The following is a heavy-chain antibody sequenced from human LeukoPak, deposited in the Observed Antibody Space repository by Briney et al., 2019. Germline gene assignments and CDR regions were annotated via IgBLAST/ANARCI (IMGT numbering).Heavy chain of an antibody. Sequence: GGSLRLSCAASGFSFSSFSMNWVRQAPGKGLEWVSSISSSSSYIYYADSVKGRFTISRDNAKNSLYLQMNSLRAEDTAVYYCAREQTSTDAFDIWGQGTMVTVSS. D-gene: IGHD2-2*01. CDR1: GFSFSSFS. J-gene: IGHJ3*02. V-gene: IGHV3-21*01. CDR2: ISSSSSYI. CDR3: AREQTSTDAFDI.